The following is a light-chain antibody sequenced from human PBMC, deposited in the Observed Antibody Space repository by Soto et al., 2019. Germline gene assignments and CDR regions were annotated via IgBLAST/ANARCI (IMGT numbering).Light chain of an antibody. Sequence: EIVLTQSPDTPSLSPGQRATLSCRASQSVRSDYFAWYQQKTGQAPRLLIYGESSRATGIPDRFSGSGSGTDLNLTISSLEPEDFAVYYCQQYGSSPRTCGQGTKVDIK. CDR1: QSVRSDY. CDR2: GES. V-gene: IGKV3-20*01. J-gene: IGKJ1*01. CDR3: QQYGSSPRT.